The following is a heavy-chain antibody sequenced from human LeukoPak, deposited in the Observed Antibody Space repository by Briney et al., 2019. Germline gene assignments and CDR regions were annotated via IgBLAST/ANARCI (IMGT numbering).Heavy chain of an antibody. CDR2: IYYSGST. D-gene: IGHD6-13*01. CDR3: AREGIAAAGTRYMDV. CDR1: GGSISSYY. J-gene: IGHJ6*03. V-gene: IGHV4-59*01. Sequence: SETLSLTCTVSGGSISSYYWSWIRQPPGKGLEWSGYIYYSGSTNYNLSLKSRVTISVDTSKNQFSLKLSSVTAADTAVYYCAREGIAAAGTRYMDVWGKGTTVTVSS.